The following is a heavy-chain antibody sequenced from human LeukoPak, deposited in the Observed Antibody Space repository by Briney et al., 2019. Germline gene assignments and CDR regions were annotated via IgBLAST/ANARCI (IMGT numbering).Heavy chain of an antibody. D-gene: IGHD3-10*01. CDR1: GYTFTSYD. Sequence: GASVKVSCKASGYTFTSYDINWVRQVTGQGLEWMGWMNPNSGSTGYAQKFQGRVTMTRNTSISTAYMELSSLRSEDTAVYYCARAVVRGGVDFDYWGQGTLVTVSS. V-gene: IGHV1-8*01. CDR2: MNPNSGST. CDR3: ARAVVRGGVDFDY. J-gene: IGHJ4*02.